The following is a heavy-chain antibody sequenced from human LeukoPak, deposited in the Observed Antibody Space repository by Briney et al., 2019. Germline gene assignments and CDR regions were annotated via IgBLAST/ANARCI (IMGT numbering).Heavy chain of an antibody. D-gene: IGHD2-15*01. CDR2: IYHSGST. CDR3: ATHADIVVVVAANNWFDP. Sequence: SETLSLTCAVSGYSISSGYYWGWIRQPPGKGLEWIGSIYHSGSTYYNPSLKSRVTISVDTSKNQFSLKLSSVTAADTAVYYCATHADIVVVVAANNWFDPWGQGTLVTVSS. J-gene: IGHJ5*02. CDR1: GYSISSGYY. V-gene: IGHV4-38-2*01.